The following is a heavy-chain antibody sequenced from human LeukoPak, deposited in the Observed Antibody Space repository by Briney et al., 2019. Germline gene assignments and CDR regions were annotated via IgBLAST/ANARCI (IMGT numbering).Heavy chain of an antibody. Sequence: SETLSLTCTVSGGSISSGGYYWNWIRQHPGKGLEWIGYIYYSGSIYYNPSLQSRVTISVDTSENQFSLKLSSVTAADTAVYYCVRCHGSGTTPLNWGQGTLVTVSS. V-gene: IGHV4-31*03. CDR2: IYYSGSI. J-gene: IGHJ4*02. D-gene: IGHD3-10*01. CDR3: VRCHGSGTTPLN. CDR1: GGSISSGGYY.